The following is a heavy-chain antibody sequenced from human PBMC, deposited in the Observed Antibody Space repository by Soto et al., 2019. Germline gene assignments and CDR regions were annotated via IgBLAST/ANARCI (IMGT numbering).Heavy chain of an antibody. J-gene: IGHJ6*02. V-gene: IGHV1-2*04. CDR2: INPNSGGT. CDR3: ARGGYYYDSSGSLDV. Sequence: EASVKVSCKASGYTFTGYYMHWVRQAPGQGLEWMGWINPNSGGTNYAQKFQGWVTMTRDTSISTAYKELSRLRSDDTAVYYCARGGYYYDSSGSLDVWGQGTTVTVSS. D-gene: IGHD3-22*01. CDR1: GYTFTGYY.